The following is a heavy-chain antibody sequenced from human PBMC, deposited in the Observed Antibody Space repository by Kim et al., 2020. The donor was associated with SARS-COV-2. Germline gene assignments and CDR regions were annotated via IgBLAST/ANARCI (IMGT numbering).Heavy chain of an antibody. CDR2: IYYSGST. CDR1: GGSISSGGYY. Sequence: SETLSLTCTVSGGSISSGGYYWSWIRQHPGKGLEWIGYIYYSGSTYYNPSLKSRVTISVDTSKNQVSLKLSSVTAADTAVYYCARWGGEMAPISDAFDIWGQGTMSTVSS. J-gene: IGHJ3*02. CDR3: ARWGGEMAPISDAFDI. V-gene: IGHV4-31*03. D-gene: IGHD3-16*01.